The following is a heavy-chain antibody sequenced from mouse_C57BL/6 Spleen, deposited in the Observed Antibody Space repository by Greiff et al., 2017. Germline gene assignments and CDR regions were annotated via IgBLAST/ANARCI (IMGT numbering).Heavy chain of an antibody. CDR3: TRDIRFITFDY. J-gene: IGHJ2*01. Sequence: EVMLVESGEGLVKPGGSLKLSCAASGFTFSSYAMSWVRQTPEQRLAWVAYLSSGGDYLYSPAPVKGRFTLSRDHARNTLYLQMSSLTSEDTAMYYCTRDIRFITFDYWGQGTTLTVSS. D-gene: IGHD1-1*01. CDR1: GFTFSSYA. CDR2: LSSGGDYL. V-gene: IGHV5-9-1*02.